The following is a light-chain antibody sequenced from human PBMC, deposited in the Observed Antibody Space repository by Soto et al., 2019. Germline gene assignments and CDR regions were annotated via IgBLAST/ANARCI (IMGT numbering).Light chain of an antibody. CDR1: QNVDSTY. V-gene: IGKV3-20*01. J-gene: IGKJ4*01. CDR2: GST. CDR3: QQYGSSPLLT. Sequence: DIVLTQSPGTLSLSPGERATLSCRASQNVDSTYLAWYQQKPGQAPRLVIYGSTRRAPGVPDRFSGSGSGTDFTLTISRLDPEDFAVYYCQQYGSSPLLTFGGGTKVEIK.